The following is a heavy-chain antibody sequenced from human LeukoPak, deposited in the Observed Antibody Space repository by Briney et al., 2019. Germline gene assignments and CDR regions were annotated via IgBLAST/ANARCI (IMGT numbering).Heavy chain of an antibody. J-gene: IGHJ4*02. V-gene: IGHV3-30*18. CDR1: GFTFSSYG. CDR3: AKDLLGGGSY. CDR2: ISYDGSNK. Sequence: GGSLRLPCAASGFTFSSYGMHWVRQAPGKGLEWVAVISYDGSNKYYADSVKGRFTISRDNSKNTLYLQMNSLRAEDTAVYYCAKDLLGGGSYWGQGTLVTVSS. D-gene: IGHD3-16*01.